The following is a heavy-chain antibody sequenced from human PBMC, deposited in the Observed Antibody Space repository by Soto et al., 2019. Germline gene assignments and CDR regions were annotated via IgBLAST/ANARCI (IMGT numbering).Heavy chain of an antibody. CDR2: INSVSGGA. V-gene: IGHV1-2*02. D-gene: IGHD3-10*01. CDR1: GNTPTIYF. J-gene: IGHJ4*02. CDR3: ARGGSYYAQ. Sequence: QVDMGQSGAEVKQPRAAVRVSCTASGNTPTIYFIHWLRHAPGQGLEWMGWINSVSGGANYPPRFQVRVSMNRDRSSATAFMDLSGLRSDDAAVYYCARGGSYYAQWGQGTLVTVSS.